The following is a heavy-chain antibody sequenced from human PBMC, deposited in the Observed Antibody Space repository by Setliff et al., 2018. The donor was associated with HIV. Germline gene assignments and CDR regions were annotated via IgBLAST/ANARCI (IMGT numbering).Heavy chain of an antibody. J-gene: IGHJ4*02. CDR2: ISSSGSTI. Sequence: SDYYMSWIRQAPGKGLEWVSYISSSGSTIYYADSVKGRFTISRDNAKNSLYLQMNSLRAEDTAVYYCARDRHYDSSGYYGYWGQGTLVTVSS. D-gene: IGHD3-22*01. CDR3: ARDRHYDSSGYYGY. V-gene: IGHV3-11*04. CDR1: SDYY.